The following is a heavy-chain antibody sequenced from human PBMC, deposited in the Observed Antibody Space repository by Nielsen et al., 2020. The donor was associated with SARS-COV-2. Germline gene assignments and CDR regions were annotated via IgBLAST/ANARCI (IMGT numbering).Heavy chain of an antibody. Sequence: ASVKVSCKASGYTFTGYYMHWVRQAPGQGLEWMGWIHPNSGGTNYAQKFQGRVTMTRDTSISTAYMELSRLRSDDTAVYYCARDVGGDRYSSGYWGQGTLVTVSS. CDR3: ARDVGGDRYSSGY. D-gene: IGHD6-19*01. CDR2: IHPNSGGT. V-gene: IGHV1-2*02. CDR1: GYTFTGYY. J-gene: IGHJ4*02.